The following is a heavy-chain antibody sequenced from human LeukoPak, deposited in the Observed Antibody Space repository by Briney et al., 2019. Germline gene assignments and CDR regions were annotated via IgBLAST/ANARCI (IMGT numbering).Heavy chain of an antibody. D-gene: IGHD3-22*01. CDR3: AREDYYYSSGYH. J-gene: IGHJ5*02. Sequence: PGGSLRLSCAASGFTFSSNYMSWVRQAPGKGLEWVSVIYSGGSTYYAESVKRRFTISRDNAKNTVYLQMNSLRAEDTAVYYCAREDYYYSSGYHWVQGRLVAVSS. CDR2: IYSGGST. V-gene: IGHV3-53*01. CDR1: GFTFSSNY.